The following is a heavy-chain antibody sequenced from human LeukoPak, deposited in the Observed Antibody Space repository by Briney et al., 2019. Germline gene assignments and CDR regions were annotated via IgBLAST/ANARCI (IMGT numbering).Heavy chain of an antibody. Sequence: PGGSLRLSCAASGLTFSGADMHWVRQASGKGLEWVGRIRTKGNRYATAYAASVKGRFTISRGDSKNTAYLQMNSLKTEDTAVYYCIHYGSGSYSTDYWGQGTLVTVSS. J-gene: IGHJ4*02. V-gene: IGHV3-73*01. CDR3: IHYGSGSYSTDY. CDR1: GLTFSGAD. CDR2: IRTKGNRYAT. D-gene: IGHD3-10*01.